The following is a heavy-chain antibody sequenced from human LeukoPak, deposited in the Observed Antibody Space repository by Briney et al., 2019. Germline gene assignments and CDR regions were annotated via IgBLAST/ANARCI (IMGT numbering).Heavy chain of an antibody. CDR1: GSSISGYY. J-gene: IGHJ3*02. Sequence: SETLSLTCTVSGSSISGYYWSWIRQPAGKGLEWLGRVYTSGSTNYNPSLKSRVTISMDTSKNRFSLKLSSVTAADTAVYYCARDGRQRITMDTGALDIWGQGTMVTVSS. CDR3: ARDGRQRITMDTGALDI. D-gene: IGHD3-10*01. CDR2: VYTSGST. V-gene: IGHV4-4*07.